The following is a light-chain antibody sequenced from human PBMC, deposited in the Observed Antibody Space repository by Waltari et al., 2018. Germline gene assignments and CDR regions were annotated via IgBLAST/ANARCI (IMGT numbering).Light chain of an antibody. J-gene: IGKJ1*01. CDR3: QQSLNTPRT. CDR1: QSIRSH. V-gene: IGKV1-39*01. CDR2: GAS. Sequence: DIQMTQSPSSLSAFVGERVTITCRASQSIRSHVNWYQQKAGKDPQLLIYGASSLQSGVPSRFSGSGSGTDFTLTIRSLQPEDFATYYCQQSLNTPRTFGQGTKVEMK.